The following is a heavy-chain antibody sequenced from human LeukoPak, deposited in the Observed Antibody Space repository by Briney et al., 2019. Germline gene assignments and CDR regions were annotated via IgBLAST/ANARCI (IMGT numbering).Heavy chain of an antibody. CDR3: AKEGTYTYGASDFDY. V-gene: IGHV4-39*06. D-gene: IGHD4/OR15-4a*01. CDR1: GVSISSSSYY. Sequence: SETLSLTCTVSGVSISSSSYYWGWIRQPPGKGLEWIGSIYSSGSTYYNPSLKSRVTISVDTSKNQFTLKLSSVTAADTAVYHCAKEGTYTYGASDFDYWGQGTLVTVYS. J-gene: IGHJ4*02. CDR2: IYSSGST.